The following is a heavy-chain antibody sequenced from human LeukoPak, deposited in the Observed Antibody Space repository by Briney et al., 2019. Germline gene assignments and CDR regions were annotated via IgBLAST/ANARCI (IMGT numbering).Heavy chain of an antibody. Sequence: TGGSLRLSCAASGFTFSSYAMHWVRQAPGKGLEWVAVISYDGSNKYYADSVKGRFTISRDNSKNTLYLQMNSLRAEDTAVYYCARDTYDILTGYYKWAFDIWGQGTMVTVSS. J-gene: IGHJ3*02. D-gene: IGHD3-9*01. CDR2: ISYDGSNK. V-gene: IGHV3-30-3*01. CDR3: ARDTYDILTGYYKWAFDI. CDR1: GFTFSSYA.